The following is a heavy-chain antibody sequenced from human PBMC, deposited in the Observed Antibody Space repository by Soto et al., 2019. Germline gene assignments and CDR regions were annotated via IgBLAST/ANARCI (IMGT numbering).Heavy chain of an antibody. CDR1: GYTFISYP. Sequence: VQLVQSGAEVKKPGASVRISCKASGYTFISYPIHWVRQAPGQRLECMGWINPANGDTRYSQKFQGRVTITRDTSATTAYMVLNSLIPDDTAIYYCARRGSLDSWGQGTPITVSS. CDR2: INPANGDT. CDR3: ARRGSLDS. D-gene: IGHD5-12*01. J-gene: IGHJ4*02. V-gene: IGHV1-3*01.